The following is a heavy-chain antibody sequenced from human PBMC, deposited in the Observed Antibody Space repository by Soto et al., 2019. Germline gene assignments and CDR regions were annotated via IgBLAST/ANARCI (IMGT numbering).Heavy chain of an antibody. CDR1: GFTFSSYA. J-gene: IGHJ4*02. Sequence: GESLKISCAASGFTFSSYAMHWVRQAPGKGLEWVAVISYDGSNKYYADSVKGRFTISRDNAKNTLYLEMNSLSAEDTAVYYCARESEDLTSNFDYWGQGTLVTVSS. V-gene: IGHV3-30-3*01. CDR3: ARESEDLTSNFDY. CDR2: ISYDGSNK.